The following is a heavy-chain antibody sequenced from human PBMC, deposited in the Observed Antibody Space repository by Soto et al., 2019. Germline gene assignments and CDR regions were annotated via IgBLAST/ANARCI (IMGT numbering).Heavy chain of an antibody. CDR2: IYPGDSDT. CDR1: GYSFTSYW. Sequence: GESLKISCKGSGYSFTSYWIGWVRQMPGKGLEWMGIIYPGDSDTRYSPSFQGQVTISADKSISTAYLQWSSLKASDTAMYYCARLEGGYCSGGSCYPGYFDYWGQGTLVTVSS. CDR3: ARLEGGYCSGGSCYPGYFDY. V-gene: IGHV5-51*01. D-gene: IGHD2-15*01. J-gene: IGHJ4*02.